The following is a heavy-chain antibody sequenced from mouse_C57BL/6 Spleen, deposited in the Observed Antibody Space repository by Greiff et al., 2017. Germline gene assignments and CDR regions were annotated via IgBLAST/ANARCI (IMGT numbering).Heavy chain of an antibody. Sequence: EVQRVESGEGLVKPGGSLKLSCAASGFTFSSYAMSWVRQTPEKRLEWVAYISSGGDYIYYADTVKGRFTISRDNARNTLYLQMSSLKSEYTAMYYCTRDNYYGSSDYYAMDYWGQGTSVTVSS. CDR3: TRDNYYGSSDYYAMDY. D-gene: IGHD1-1*01. V-gene: IGHV5-9-1*02. J-gene: IGHJ4*01. CDR2: ISSGGDYI. CDR1: GFTFSSYA.